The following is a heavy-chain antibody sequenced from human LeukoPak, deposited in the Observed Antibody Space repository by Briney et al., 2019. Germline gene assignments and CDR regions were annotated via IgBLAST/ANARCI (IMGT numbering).Heavy chain of an antibody. J-gene: IGHJ4*02. CDR2: ISWNGVST. CDR1: GFTFSDCY. CDR3: AKERGTSGYFDY. V-gene: IGHV3-43*01. Sequence: GGSLRLSCAASGFTFSDCYMSWIRQAPGKGLEWVSLISWNGVSTYYADSVKGRFTMSRDNSKNSLYVQMNSLRTEDTALYYCAKERGTSGYFDYWGQGTLVTVSS. D-gene: IGHD3-10*01.